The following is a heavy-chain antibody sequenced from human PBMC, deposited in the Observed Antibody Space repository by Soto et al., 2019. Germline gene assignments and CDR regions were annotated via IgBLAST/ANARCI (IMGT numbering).Heavy chain of an antibody. D-gene: IGHD2-8*02. CDR2: IYYSGST. V-gene: IGHV4-39*07. CDR1: GGSISSSSYY. CDR3: ARGGEQWSIHFDY. J-gene: IGHJ4*02. Sequence: SETLSLTCTVSGGSISSSSYYWGWIRQPPGKGLEWIGSIYYSGSTYYNPSLKSRVTISVDTSKNQFSLKLSSVTAADTAVYYCARGGEQWSIHFDYWGQGTLVTVSS.